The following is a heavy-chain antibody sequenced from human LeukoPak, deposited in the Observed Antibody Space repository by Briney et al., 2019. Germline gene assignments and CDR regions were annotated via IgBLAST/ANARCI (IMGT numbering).Heavy chain of an antibody. J-gene: IGHJ5*02. V-gene: IGHV5-51*01. Sequence: GESLKISCKGSGYSFTSYWIGWVRQMPGKGLEWMGILYPGDSDTRYSPSFQGQVTISADKSISTAYLQWSSLKASDAAMYYCARGSIVVVPAAPPPYNWFDPWGQGTLVTVSS. CDR3: ARGSIVVVPAAPPPYNWFDP. D-gene: IGHD2-2*01. CDR2: LYPGDSDT. CDR1: GYSFTSYW.